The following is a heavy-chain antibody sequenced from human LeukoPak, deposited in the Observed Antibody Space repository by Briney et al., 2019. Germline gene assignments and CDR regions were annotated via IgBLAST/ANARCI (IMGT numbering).Heavy chain of an antibody. D-gene: IGHD1-1*01. Sequence: TGGSLRLSCAVSGVIFNNYAMSWVRQAPGRGLEWVSVISASGGSTYYADSVKGRFTISRDNSNNRLYLEMNSLRAEDTAVYYCAKHAGTTRQTKDYWGQGTLVTVSS. CDR1: GVIFNNYA. CDR2: ISASGGST. CDR3: AKHAGTTRQTKDY. J-gene: IGHJ4*02. V-gene: IGHV3-23*01.